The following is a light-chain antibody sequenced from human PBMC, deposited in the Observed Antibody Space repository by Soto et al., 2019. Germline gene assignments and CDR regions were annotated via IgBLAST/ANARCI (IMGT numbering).Light chain of an antibody. Sequence: DIVMTQSPDSLAVSLGERATINCKSSQSVLYSSDNKNYLAWYQQKPGQPPKLLIYWASTRESGVPDRFSGGGSGTDFTLTISSLQAVDVAVYYCQQYYKTPLTFGGGTKVEIK. CDR3: QQYYKTPLT. V-gene: IGKV4-1*01. J-gene: IGKJ4*01. CDR1: QSVLYSSDNKNY. CDR2: WAS.